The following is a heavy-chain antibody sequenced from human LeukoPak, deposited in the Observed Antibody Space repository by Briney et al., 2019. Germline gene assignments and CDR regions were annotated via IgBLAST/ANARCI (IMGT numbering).Heavy chain of an antibody. CDR2: IWYDGSNK. CDR1: GFTFSTYG. V-gene: IGHV3-33*01. D-gene: IGHD2-15*01. Sequence: GGSLRLSCAASGFTFSTYGMHWVRQAPGKGLEWVAVIWYDGSNKYYADSVKGRFTISRDNSKNTLYLQMNSLRAEDTAVYYCARDIVGSHFDYWGQGTLVTVSS. CDR3: ARDIVGSHFDY. J-gene: IGHJ4*02.